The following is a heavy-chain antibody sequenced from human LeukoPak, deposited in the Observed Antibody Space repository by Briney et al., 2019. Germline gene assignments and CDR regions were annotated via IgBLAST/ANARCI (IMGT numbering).Heavy chain of an antibody. V-gene: IGHV1-46*01. D-gene: IGHD5-24*01. CDR2: INPSGGST. CDR3: ARDGDGYNSY. Sequence: RASVKVSCKASGYTFTSYDINWVRQAPGQGLEWMGIINPSGGSTSYAQKFQGRVTMTRDTSTSTVYMELSSLRSEDTAVYYCARDGDGYNSYWGQGTLVTVSS. CDR1: GYTFTSYD. J-gene: IGHJ4*02.